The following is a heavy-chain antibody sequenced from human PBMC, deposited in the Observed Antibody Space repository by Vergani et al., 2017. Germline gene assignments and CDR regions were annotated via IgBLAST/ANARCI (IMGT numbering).Heavy chain of an antibody. J-gene: IGHJ5*02. Sequence: QSQLVQSGDEVKKPGASVKVSCKTSGYSFINYGISWVRQAPGQGLEWMGWISAYNGNTNYAQKLQGRVTMTTDTSTSTAYMELRSLRSDDTAVYYCAGELRRITGTNWFDPWGQGTLVTVSS. V-gene: IGHV1-18*01. D-gene: IGHD1-7*01. CDR2: ISAYNGNT. CDR3: AGELRRITGTNWFDP. CDR1: GYSFINYG.